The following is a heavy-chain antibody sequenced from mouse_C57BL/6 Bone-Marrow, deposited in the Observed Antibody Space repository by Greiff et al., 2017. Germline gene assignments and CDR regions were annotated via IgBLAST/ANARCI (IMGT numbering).Heavy chain of an antibody. CDR2: IFPGSGST. J-gene: IGHJ3*01. V-gene: IGHV1-75*01. D-gene: IGHD3-2*02. CDR1: GYTFTDYY. CDR3: VQDGVAQASFAY. Sequence: QVQLKESGPELVKPGASVKISCKASGYTFTDYYINWVKQRPGQGLEWIGWIFPGSGSTYYNEKFKGKATLTVDKSSSTAYMLLSSLTSEDSAVYFCVQDGVAQASFAYWGQGTLVTVSA.